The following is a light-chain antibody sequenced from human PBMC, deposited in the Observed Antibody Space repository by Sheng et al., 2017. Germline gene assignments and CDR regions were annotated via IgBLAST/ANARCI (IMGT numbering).Light chain of an antibody. J-gene: IGLJ3*02. CDR3: QSYDSSNQV. CDR1: SGSIASNY. CDR2: EDN. V-gene: IGLV6-57*01. Sequence: FMLTQPHSVSESPGKTVTISCTRSSGSIASNYVQWYQQRPGSSPTTVIFEDNQRPSGVPDRFSGSIDSSSTSASLTISGLKTEDEADYYCQSYDSSNQVFGGGTKLTVL.